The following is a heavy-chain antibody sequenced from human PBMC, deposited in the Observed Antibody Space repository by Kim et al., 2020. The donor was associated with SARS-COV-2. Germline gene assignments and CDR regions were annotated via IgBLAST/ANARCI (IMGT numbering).Heavy chain of an antibody. V-gene: IGHV4-59*13. D-gene: IGHD3-22*01. Sequence: SETLSLTCTVSGGSISSYYWSWIRQPPGKGLEWIGYIYYSGSTNYNPSLKSRVTISVDTSKNQFSLKLSSVTAADTAVYYCARVYYDSSGYYPVFDYWGQGTLVTVSS. CDR2: IYYSGST. CDR1: GGSISSYY. CDR3: ARVYYDSSGYYPVFDY. J-gene: IGHJ4*02.